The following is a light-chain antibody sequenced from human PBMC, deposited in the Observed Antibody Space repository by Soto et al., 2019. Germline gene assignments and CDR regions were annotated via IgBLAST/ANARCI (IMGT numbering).Light chain of an antibody. CDR2: GAS. Sequence: EMVLTQSPGTLSLSPGERATLSCRASQSVGSSLSWYQQKPGQAPRLLFYGASNRATAIPDRFSGSGFGTDFTLTITRLEPEDFAVYYCQQYGDSPQTFGPGTKVDIK. J-gene: IGKJ1*01. CDR1: QSVGSS. CDR3: QQYGDSPQT. V-gene: IGKV3-20*01.